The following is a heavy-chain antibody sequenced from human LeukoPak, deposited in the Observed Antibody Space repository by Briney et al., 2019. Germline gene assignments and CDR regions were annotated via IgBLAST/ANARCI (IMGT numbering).Heavy chain of an antibody. D-gene: IGHD6-19*01. Sequence: WIRQHPGKGLEWVSGISWNSGSIGYADSVKGRFTISRDNAKNSLYLQMNSLRAEDTALYYCAKDIEYSSGWVALGYWGQGTPVTVSS. CDR3: AKDIEYSSGWVALGY. V-gene: IGHV3-9*01. J-gene: IGHJ4*02. CDR2: ISWNSGSI.